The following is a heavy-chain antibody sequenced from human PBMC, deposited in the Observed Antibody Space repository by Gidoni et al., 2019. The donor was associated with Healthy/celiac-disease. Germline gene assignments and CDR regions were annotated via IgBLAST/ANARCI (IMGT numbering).Heavy chain of an antibody. CDR1: CGSISSGSYY. V-gene: IGHV4-61*02. D-gene: IGHD4-17*01. J-gene: IGHJ4*02. CDR2: IYTSGST. Sequence: QVQLQESGPGLVKPSQTLSLTCTVSCGSISSGSYYWSWIRQPAGKGLEWIGRIYTSGSTNYNPSLKSRVTISVDTSKNQFSLKLSSVTAADTAVYYCARGRLKDMTTVTTYHFDYWGQGTLVTVSS. CDR3: ARGRLKDMTTVTTYHFDY.